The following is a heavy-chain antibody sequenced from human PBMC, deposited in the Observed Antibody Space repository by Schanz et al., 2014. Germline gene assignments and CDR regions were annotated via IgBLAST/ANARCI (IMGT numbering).Heavy chain of an antibody. J-gene: IGHJ6*02. D-gene: IGHD4-17*01. Sequence: QVQLQESGPGLVKPSETLSLTCTVSGGSMSSFYWNWIRQPAGKGLEWIGRIFYSGSTYYNPSLKSRVAITIDSPKTQFPRKLSSVTAADTAVYYCARDRGMTTSDYYYGMDVWGQGTTVTVSS. CDR1: GGSMSSFY. CDR3: ARDRGMTTSDYYYGMDV. V-gene: IGHV4-4*07. CDR2: IFYSGST.